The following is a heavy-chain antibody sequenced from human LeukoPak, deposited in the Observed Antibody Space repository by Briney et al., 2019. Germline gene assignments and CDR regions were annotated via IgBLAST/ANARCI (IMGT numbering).Heavy chain of an antibody. CDR2: ISSSDTTI. J-gene: IGHJ6*03. CDR1: VFPFSDYH. CDR3: ARRPLDTSGSYFYYYMDV. V-gene: IGHV3-11*01. D-gene: IGHD3-22*01. Sequence: GGSVRLSCAASVFPFSDYHVSWIRHAPGKGGVCVSYISSSDTTIHHAHSGKGRYTISRDNAKKSLYLQMNSLRAEDTAVYYCARRPLDTSGSYFYYYMDVWGKGTTVTVSS.